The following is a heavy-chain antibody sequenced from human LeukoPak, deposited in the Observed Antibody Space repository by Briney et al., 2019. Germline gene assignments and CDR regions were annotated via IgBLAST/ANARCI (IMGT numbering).Heavy chain of an antibody. CDR2: INSDGSST. CDR1: GFTFSSYW. D-gene: IGHD2-2*01. J-gene: IGHJ5*02. Sequence: GGSLRLSCAASGFTFSSYWMHWVRQAPGKGLVWVSRINSDGSSTSYADSVKGRFTISRDNARNTLYLQMNSLRAEDTAVYYCARGAGYCSSTSCYWWFDPWGQGTLVTVSS. V-gene: IGHV3-74*01. CDR3: ARGAGYCSSTSCYWWFDP.